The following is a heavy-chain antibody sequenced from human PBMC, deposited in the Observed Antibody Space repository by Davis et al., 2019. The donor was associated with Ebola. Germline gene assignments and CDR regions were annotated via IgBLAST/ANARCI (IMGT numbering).Heavy chain of an antibody. V-gene: IGHV3-13*01. Sequence: GGSLRLSCAASGFTFSSYDMHWVRQVTGKGLEWVSAIGTAGDTYYPGSVKGRFTISRDNAKNSLYLQRNSLRAEDTAVYYCARGGSSGWYYWGQGTLVTVSS. CDR3: ARGGSSGWYY. D-gene: IGHD6-19*01. J-gene: IGHJ4*02. CDR1: GFTFSSYD. CDR2: IGTAGDT.